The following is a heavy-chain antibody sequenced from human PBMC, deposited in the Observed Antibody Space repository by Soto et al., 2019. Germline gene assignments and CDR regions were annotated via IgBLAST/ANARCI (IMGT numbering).Heavy chain of an antibody. Sequence: ASVKVSCKASGYTFTGYYMHWVRQAPGQGLEWMGWINPNSGGTNYAQKFQGRATMTRDTSISTAYMELSRLRSDDTAVYYCASLSLIAGAGLDAFDISGQGTRVTVSS. CDR2: INPNSGGT. V-gene: IGHV1-2*02. J-gene: IGHJ3*02. D-gene: IGHD6-19*01. CDR3: ASLSLIAGAGLDAFDI. CDR1: GYTFTGYY.